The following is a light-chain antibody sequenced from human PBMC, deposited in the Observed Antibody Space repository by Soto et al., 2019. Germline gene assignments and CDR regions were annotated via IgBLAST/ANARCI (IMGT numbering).Light chain of an antibody. J-gene: IGKJ3*01. V-gene: IGKV1-9*01. Sequence: DIQLTQSPSFLSASVGDRVTITCRASQGISSYLAWYQQKPGKAPKLLIYAASTLQSGVPSRFSGSGSGTEFTLTISSLQPEDFANYYCQQLNSYPPTFAPGTKVDIK. CDR1: QGISSY. CDR3: QQLNSYPPT. CDR2: AAS.